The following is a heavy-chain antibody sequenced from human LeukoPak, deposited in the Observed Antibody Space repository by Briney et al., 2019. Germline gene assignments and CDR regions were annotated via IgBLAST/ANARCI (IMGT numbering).Heavy chain of an antibody. CDR3: AKRYSSGWENYYYYGMDV. V-gene: IGHV3-23*01. D-gene: IGHD6-19*01. CDR1: GFTFSSYA. Sequence: GGSLRLSCAASGFTFSSYAMSWVRQAPGKGLEWVSAISGSGGSTYYADSVKGRFTISRDNSKNTLYLQMNSLRAEDTAVYYRAKRYSSGWENYYYYGMDVWGQGTTVTVSS. J-gene: IGHJ6*02. CDR2: ISGSGGST.